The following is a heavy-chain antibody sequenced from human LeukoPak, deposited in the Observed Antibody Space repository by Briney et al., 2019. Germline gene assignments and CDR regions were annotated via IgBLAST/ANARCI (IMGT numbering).Heavy chain of an antibody. V-gene: IGHV4-61*08. CDR2: IYYSGST. Sequence: SETLSLTCTVSGEPITGYSDYKWTWLRQSPEKGLEWIGYIYYSGSTNYNPSLKSRVTISVDTSKNQFSLKLTSVTAADTAVYYCVREYSGFDYSGQGTLVTVSS. J-gene: IGHJ4*02. CDR3: VREYSGFDY. D-gene: IGHD1-26*01. CDR1: GEPITGYSDY.